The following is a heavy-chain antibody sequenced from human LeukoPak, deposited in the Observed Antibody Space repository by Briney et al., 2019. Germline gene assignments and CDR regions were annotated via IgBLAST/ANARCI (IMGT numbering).Heavy chain of an antibody. CDR1: GFTFSSYW. V-gene: IGHV3-7*01. Sequence: GGSLRLSCAASGFTFSSYWMSWVRQAPGKGLEWVANIKQDGSEKYYVDSVKGRFTISRDNAKNSLYLQMNSLRAEDTAVYYCARDLAYSSSWYYPFDIWGQGTMVTASS. D-gene: IGHD6-13*01. J-gene: IGHJ3*02. CDR2: IKQDGSEK. CDR3: ARDLAYSSSWYYPFDI.